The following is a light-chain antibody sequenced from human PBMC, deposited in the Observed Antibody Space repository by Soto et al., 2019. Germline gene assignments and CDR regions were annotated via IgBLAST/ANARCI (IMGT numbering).Light chain of an antibody. V-gene: IGKV3-20*01. CDR2: GAS. CDR3: QQYGSSGTV. CDR1: QSVTSNY. J-gene: IGKJ5*01. Sequence: EIVLTQSPGTLSLSPGERATLSCRASQSVTSNYLGWYQQKPGQAPRLLIYGASIRATGIPDRFSGSGSGTDFTLAISRLEPEDFAVYYCQQYGSSGTVFGQGTRLEIK.